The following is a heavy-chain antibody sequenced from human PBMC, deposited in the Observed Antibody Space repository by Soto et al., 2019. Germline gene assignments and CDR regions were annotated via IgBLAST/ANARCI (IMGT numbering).Heavy chain of an antibody. CDR2: KSREGNKK. CDR3: AKDAYTPISTTTQDSGVLDH. J-gene: IGHJ4*02. Sequence: GGSLRLSCATSGFTLRLFDMHWVRQTPGEGLEWVEIKSREGNKKDYGDTVKGRFTVSRDNTKSTLYLQMDGLRSDDTAVYYCAKDAYTPISTTTQDSGVLDHWGQGALVTVSS. D-gene: IGHD3-10*01. CDR1: GFTLRLFD. V-gene: IGHV3-30*18.